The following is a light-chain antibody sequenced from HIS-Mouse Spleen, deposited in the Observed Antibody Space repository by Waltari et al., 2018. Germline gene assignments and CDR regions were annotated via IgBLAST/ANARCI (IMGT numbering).Light chain of an antibody. Sequence: SYALTQPPSVSVSPAQTARVTCAGDALPKKYAYWYQQKSGQAPVLVIYEDSKRPSGIPERFSGSSSGTMATLTISGAQVEDEADYYCYSTDSSGNHRVFGGGTKLTVL. V-gene: IGLV3-10*01. J-gene: IGLJ2*01. CDR1: ALPKKY. CDR3: YSTDSSGNHRV. CDR2: EDS.